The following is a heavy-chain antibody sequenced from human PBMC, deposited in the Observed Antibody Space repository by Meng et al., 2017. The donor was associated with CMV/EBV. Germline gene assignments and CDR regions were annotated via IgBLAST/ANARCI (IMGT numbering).Heavy chain of an antibody. CDR2: IYYSGST. CDR1: GGSISSYY. D-gene: IGHD3-3*01. CDR3: ARDVTFFGTRRGMDV. J-gene: IGHJ6*02. Sequence: SETLSLTCTVSGGSISSYYWSWIRQPPGKGLEWIGYIYYSGSTNCNPSLKSRVTISVDTSKNQFSLKLSSVTAADTAVYYCARDVTFFGTRRGMDVWGQGTTVTVSS. V-gene: IGHV4-59*01.